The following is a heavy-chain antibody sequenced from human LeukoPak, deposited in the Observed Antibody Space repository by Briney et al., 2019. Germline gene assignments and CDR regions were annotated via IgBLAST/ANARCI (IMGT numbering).Heavy chain of an antibody. Sequence: APVKVSCKASGYTFTDYYIHWVRQAPGQGLEWMGRINPNSGGTNYAQKFQGRVTMTRDTSISTAYMELRRLRSDDTAVYYCARDFERPDYWGQGTLVTVSS. CDR2: INPNSGGT. J-gene: IGHJ4*02. CDR3: ARDFERPDY. V-gene: IGHV1-2*06. CDR1: GYTFTDYY.